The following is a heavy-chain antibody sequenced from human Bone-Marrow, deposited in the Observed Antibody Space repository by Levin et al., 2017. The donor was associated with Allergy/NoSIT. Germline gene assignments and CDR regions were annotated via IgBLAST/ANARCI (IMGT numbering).Heavy chain of an antibody. CDR3: ARCVVWSSSWCNCFDP. CDR1: GFTFSSYA. CDR2: ISGSGGRT. J-gene: IGHJ5*02. V-gene: IGHV3-23*01. Sequence: PGGSLRLSCVASGFTFSSYAMSWVRQAPGKGLEWVSSISGSGGRTHYADSVKGRFTISRDNAKNTLYVQMNSLRAEDTAVLYCARCVVWSSSWCNCFDPWGQGTLVTVSS. D-gene: IGHD6-13*01.